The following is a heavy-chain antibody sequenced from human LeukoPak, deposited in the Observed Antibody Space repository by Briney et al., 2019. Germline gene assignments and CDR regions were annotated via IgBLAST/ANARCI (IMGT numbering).Heavy chain of an antibody. CDR2: INPSGGSI. CDR3: ARGDIVVVTAIPYAFDI. V-gene: IGHV1-46*01. D-gene: IGHD2-21*02. CDR1: GYTFTSYY. Sequence: GASVKVSCKASGYTFTSYYMHWVRQAPGQGLEWMGIINPSGGSISYAQKFQGRVTMTRDTSTSTVYMELSSLRSEDTAVYYCARGDIVVVTAIPYAFDIWGQGTMVTVSS. J-gene: IGHJ3*02.